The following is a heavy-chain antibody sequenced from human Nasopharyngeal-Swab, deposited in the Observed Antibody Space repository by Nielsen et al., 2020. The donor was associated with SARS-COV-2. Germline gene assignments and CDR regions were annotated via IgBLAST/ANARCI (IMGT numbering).Heavy chain of an antibody. V-gene: IGHV3-23*01. CDR2: ISGDSDTT. CDR3: AKDRDSGDDSEEYYHYYGMDV. J-gene: IGHJ6*02. Sequence: GGSLRLSCAASGFTFSNFAMSWVRQAPGKGLEWVSVISGDSDTTYYADSVRGRFTISGDNSKNTLNLQMNNLRAEDTAIYYCAKDRDSGDDSEEYYHYYGMDVWGQGAPVTVSS. CDR1: GFTFSNFA. D-gene: IGHD5-12*01.